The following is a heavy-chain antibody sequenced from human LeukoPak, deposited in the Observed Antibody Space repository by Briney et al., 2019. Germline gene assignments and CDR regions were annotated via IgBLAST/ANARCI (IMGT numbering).Heavy chain of an antibody. CDR3: ARTHGIVAPADWFDP. CDR2: FYHSGST. J-gene: IGHJ5*02. D-gene: IGHD2-2*01. CDR1: GYSITSGYY. Sequence: SETLSLTCTVSGYSITSGYYWGWIRQPPGKGLEWIGSFYHSGSTYYNPSLNSRVTISEDTSTNQFSLKLSSVTAADTAVYFCARTHGIVAPADWFDPWGQGTLVTVSS. V-gene: IGHV4-38-2*02.